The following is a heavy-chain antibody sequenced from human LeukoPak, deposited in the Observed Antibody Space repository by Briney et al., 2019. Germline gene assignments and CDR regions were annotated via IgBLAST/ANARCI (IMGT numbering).Heavy chain of an antibody. CDR2: ISGSGGST. CDR3: AKGHGELLPHPDY. CDR1: GFTFSSYG. J-gene: IGHJ4*02. V-gene: IGHV3-23*01. D-gene: IGHD1-26*01. Sequence: GGTLRPSCAASGFTFSSYGMSWVRQAPGKGLEWVSAISGSGGSTYYADSVKGRFTISRDNSKNTLYLQMNSLRAEDTAVYYCAKGHGELLPHPDYWGQGTLVTVSS.